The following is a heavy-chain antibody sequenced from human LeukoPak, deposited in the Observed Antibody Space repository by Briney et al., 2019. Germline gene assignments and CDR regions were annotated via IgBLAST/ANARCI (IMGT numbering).Heavy chain of an antibody. CDR1: GFTFSSYG. Sequence: SGGSLRLSCAASGFTFSSYGMHWVRQAPGKGLEWVAVISYDGSNKYYADSVKGRFTISRDNSKNTLYLQMNSLRAKDTAVYYCAKRLRPTYNWNDEYYYYGMDVWGQGTTVTVSS. V-gene: IGHV3-30*18. CDR2: ISYDGSNK. D-gene: IGHD1-20*01. CDR3: AKRLRPTYNWNDEYYYYGMDV. J-gene: IGHJ6*02.